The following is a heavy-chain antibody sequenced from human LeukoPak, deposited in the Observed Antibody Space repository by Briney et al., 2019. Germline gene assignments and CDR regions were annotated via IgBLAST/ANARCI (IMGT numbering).Heavy chain of an antibody. V-gene: IGHV1-18*01. D-gene: IGHD3-10*01. CDR1: GYTFTSYG. CDR2: ISAYNGNT. CDR3: ARVGLLWFGELLSWLDP. J-gene: IGHJ5*02. Sequence: EASVKVSCKASGYTFTSYGISWVRQAPGQGLEWMGWISAYNGNTNYAQKLQGRVTMTTDTSTSTAYMELRSLRSDDTAVYYCARVGLLWFGELLSWLDPWGQGTLVTVSS.